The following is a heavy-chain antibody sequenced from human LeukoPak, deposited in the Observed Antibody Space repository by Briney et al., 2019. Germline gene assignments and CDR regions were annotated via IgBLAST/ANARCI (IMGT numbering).Heavy chain of an antibody. V-gene: IGHV3-33*01. D-gene: IGHD4-17*01. J-gene: IGHJ6*02. CDR1: GFTFSSYG. Sequence: GGSLRLSCAASGFTFSSYGMHWVRQAPGKGLEWVAVIWYDGSNKYYADSVKGRFTTSRDNSENTLYLQMNSLRAEDTAVYYCARDMWTVTTSLYYYYYGMDVWGQGTTVTVSS. CDR2: IWYDGSNK. CDR3: ARDMWTVTTSLYYYYYGMDV.